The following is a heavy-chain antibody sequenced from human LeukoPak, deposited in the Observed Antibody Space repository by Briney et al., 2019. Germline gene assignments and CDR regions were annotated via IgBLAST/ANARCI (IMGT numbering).Heavy chain of an antibody. D-gene: IGHD3-10*01. V-gene: IGHV3-48*04. Sequence: GGSLRLSCAASGFSFSAYGMNWVRQAPGKGLEWVSAIGGSGATTYYADSVKGRFTISRDNAKNSLYLQMNSLRAEDTAVYYCARGEGLWFGELGDFDYWGQGTLVTVSS. CDR2: IGGSGATT. J-gene: IGHJ4*02. CDR1: GFSFSAYG. CDR3: ARGEGLWFGELGDFDY.